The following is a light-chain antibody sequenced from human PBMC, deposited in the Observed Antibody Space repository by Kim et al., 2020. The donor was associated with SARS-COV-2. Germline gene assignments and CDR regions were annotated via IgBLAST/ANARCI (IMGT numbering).Light chain of an antibody. J-gene: IGKJ5*01. V-gene: IGKV3-15*01. Sequence: SPGERATLSCRASQSVSSNLAWYQQKPGQAPRLLIYGASTRATGIPARFSGSGSGTEFTLTISSLQSEDFAVYYCQQYNNWPRITVGQGTRLEIK. CDR2: GAS. CDR3: QQYNNWPRIT. CDR1: QSVSSN.